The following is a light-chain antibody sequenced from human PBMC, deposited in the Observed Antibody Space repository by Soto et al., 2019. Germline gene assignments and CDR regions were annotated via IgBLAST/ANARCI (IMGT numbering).Light chain of an antibody. CDR3: QNYNSAPPAGT. Sequence: DFQMTQSPSSLSASVGDRVTITCRASQGINNHLAWFQQKPGKVPKVLIDAASNLQSGVPSRFSGSGSGTDFTLTISSLQPEDVATYYCQNYNSAPPAGTFGGGTKVEIK. CDR1: QGINNH. CDR2: AAS. J-gene: IGKJ4*01. V-gene: IGKV1-27*01.